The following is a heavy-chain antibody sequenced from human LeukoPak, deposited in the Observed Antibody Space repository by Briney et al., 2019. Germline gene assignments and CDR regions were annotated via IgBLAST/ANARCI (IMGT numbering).Heavy chain of an antibody. V-gene: IGHV1-2*02. J-gene: IGHJ6*03. CDR1: GYTFTGYY. CDR2: INPNSGGT. Sequence: ASVKVSCKASGYTFTGYYMHWVRQAPGQGLEWMGWINPNSGGTNYAQKFQGRVTMTGDTSISTAYMELSRLRSDDTAVYYCARNRIVGATAYYYYYMDVWGKGTTVTVSS. CDR3: ARNRIVGATAYYYYYMDV. D-gene: IGHD1-26*01.